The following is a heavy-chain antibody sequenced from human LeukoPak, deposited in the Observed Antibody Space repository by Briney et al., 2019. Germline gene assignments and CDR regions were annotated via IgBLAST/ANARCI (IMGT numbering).Heavy chain of an antibody. CDR2: MNPNSGNT. V-gene: IGHV1-8*01. Sequence: GASVKVSCKASGYTFTSYDINWVRQATGQGLEWMGWMNPNSGNTNYAQKFQGRVTMTRDTSISTAYMELSRLRSDDTAVYYCASSSEGLHYGGNSIDAFDIWGQGTMVTVSS. D-gene: IGHD4-23*01. CDR3: ASSSEGLHYGGNSIDAFDI. CDR1: GYTFTSYD. J-gene: IGHJ3*02.